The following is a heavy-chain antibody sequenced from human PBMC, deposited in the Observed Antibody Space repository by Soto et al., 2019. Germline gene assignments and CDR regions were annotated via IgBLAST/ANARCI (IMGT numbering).Heavy chain of an antibody. CDR2: IHSSGSI. CDR1: GGSISSDDYY. V-gene: IGHV4-30-4*01. Sequence: SETLSLTCTVSGGSISSDDYYWSWIRHAPGRCLEWIGYIHSSGSIYYNPSLKSRATMSIDTARNQFSLKVSSVTVADTAVYYCARDLDGLHDDNSGPYPRPGWGQGTLVTVS. D-gene: IGHD3-22*01. J-gene: IGHJ1*01. CDR3: ARDLDGLHDDNSGPYPRPG.